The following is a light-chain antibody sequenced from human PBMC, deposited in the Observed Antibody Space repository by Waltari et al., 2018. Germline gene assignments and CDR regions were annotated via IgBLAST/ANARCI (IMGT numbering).Light chain of an antibody. CDR3: CSYAGSRTWV. CDR1: SSDSGTFNL. J-gene: IGLJ3*02. CDR2: DDS. Sequence: QSALTQPASVSGSPGQSIPLPCIGTSSDSGTFNLFSWYLQYPGTAPNLLIYDDSQRPSGVSNRFSGSKSGNTASLTISGLQAEDEAIYYCCSYAGSRTWVFGGGAKLTVL. V-gene: IGLV2-23*01.